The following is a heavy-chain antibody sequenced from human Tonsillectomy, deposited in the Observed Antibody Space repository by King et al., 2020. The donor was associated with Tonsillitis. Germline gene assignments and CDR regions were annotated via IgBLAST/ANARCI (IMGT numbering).Heavy chain of an antibody. J-gene: IGHJ4*02. CDR1: GGSFSSYY. V-gene: IGHV4-34*01. D-gene: IGHD4-23*01. Sequence: VQLQQWGAGLLKPSETLSLTCGVYGGSFSSYYWSWIRQPPGKGLEWIGEINQSGSRNYNPSLKSRVTVSVDTSKNQFSLKLSSVTAADTAVYYCAREVERGGNFDSWGQGTLVTVSS. CDR3: AREVERGGNFDS. CDR2: INQSGSR.